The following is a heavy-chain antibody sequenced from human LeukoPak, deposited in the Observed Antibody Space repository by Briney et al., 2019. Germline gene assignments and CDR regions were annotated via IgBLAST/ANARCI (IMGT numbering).Heavy chain of an antibody. J-gene: IGHJ6*02. CDR3: AGPNYYDSSGKLGPKSSDYYYYGMDV. Sequence: SETLSLTCAVYGGSFSAYYWSWIRQPPGKGPEWIGYIYYSGSTNYNPSLKSRVTISVDTSKNQFSLKLSSVTAAGTAVYYCAGPNYYDSSGKLGPKSSDYYYYGMDVWGQGTTVTVSS. V-gene: IGHV4-59*01. D-gene: IGHD3-22*01. CDR2: IYYSGST. CDR1: GGSFSAYY.